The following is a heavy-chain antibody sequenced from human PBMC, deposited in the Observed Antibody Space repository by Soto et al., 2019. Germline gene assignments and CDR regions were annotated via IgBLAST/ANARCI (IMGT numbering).Heavy chain of an antibody. Sequence: DVQLLESGGDLIQPGGSLRLSCAVSGFTFSSYVIHWVRRAPGKGLEWVSTISGSGGDTYYADSVKGRFTISRDNSKNTLDLQMNSLVPEDTARYYCVKEMSTRTTGAFDFWGQGTMVTVSS. CDR1: GFTFSSYV. V-gene: IGHV3-23*01. D-gene: IGHD1-1*01. CDR3: VKEMSTRTTGAFDF. CDR2: ISGSGGDT. J-gene: IGHJ3*01.